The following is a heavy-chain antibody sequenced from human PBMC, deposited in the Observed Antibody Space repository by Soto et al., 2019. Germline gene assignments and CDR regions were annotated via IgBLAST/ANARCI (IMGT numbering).Heavy chain of an antibody. CDR1: GFTFSDYY. J-gene: IGHJ3*02. Sequence: DVQLVESGGGLVQPGGSLRLSCIASGFTFSDYYLDWVRQAPGKGLEWVGRTRNKANGYTTEYAASVKGRFTISRDDSKNSLYLQMDSLKIEDTAVYYCARGTSLTILEAFDIWGQGTMVTVSS. CDR2: TRNKANGYTT. CDR3: ARGTSLTILEAFDI. D-gene: IGHD2-2*01. V-gene: IGHV3-72*01.